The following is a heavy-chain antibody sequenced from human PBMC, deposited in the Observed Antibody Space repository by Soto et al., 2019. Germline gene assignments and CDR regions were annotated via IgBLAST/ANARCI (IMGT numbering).Heavy chain of an antibody. CDR2: IYYSGST. D-gene: IGHD6-19*01. J-gene: IGHJ4*02. CDR3: ARLEEEAVALPHYFDY. Sequence: SETLSLTCTVSGGSISSYYWSWIRQPPGKGLEWFGYIYYSGSTNYNPSLKSRVTISVDTSKNQFSLKLSSVTAADTAVYYCARLEEEAVALPHYFDYWGQGTLVTVSS. V-gene: IGHV4-59*08. CDR1: GGSISSYY.